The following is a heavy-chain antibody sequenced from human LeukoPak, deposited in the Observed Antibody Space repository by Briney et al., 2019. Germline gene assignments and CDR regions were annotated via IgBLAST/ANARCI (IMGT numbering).Heavy chain of an antibody. CDR2: ISGSGGSA. V-gene: IGHV3-23*01. J-gene: IGHJ4*02. D-gene: IGHD3-3*01. Sequence: GGSLRLSCAASGFTFSSYAMSWVRQAPGKGLEWVSAISGSGGSAYYADSVKGRFTISRDNSKNTLYLQMNSLRAEDTAVYYCARAPMYYDFWSGYNVRSDGKNDYWGQGTLVTVSS. CDR3: ARAPMYYDFWSGYNVRSDGKNDY. CDR1: GFTFSSYA.